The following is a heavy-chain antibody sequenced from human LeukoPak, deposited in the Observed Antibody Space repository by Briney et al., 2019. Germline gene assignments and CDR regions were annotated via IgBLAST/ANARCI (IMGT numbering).Heavy chain of an antibody. Sequence: ASVKVSCKVSGYTLTELSMHWVRQAPGKGLEWRGGFDPEDGETIYAQKFQGRVTMTEDTSTDTAYMELSSLRSEDTAVYYCATDEVRGVLRSLHYWGQGTLVTVSS. CDR3: ATDEVRGVLRSLHY. J-gene: IGHJ4*02. D-gene: IGHD3-10*01. CDR2: FDPEDGET. V-gene: IGHV1-24*01. CDR1: GYTLTELS.